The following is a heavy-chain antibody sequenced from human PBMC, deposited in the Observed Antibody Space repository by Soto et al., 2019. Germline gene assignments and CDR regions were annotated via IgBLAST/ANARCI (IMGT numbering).Heavy chain of an antibody. CDR3: ARVVPGADAWFGP. V-gene: IGHV1-18*01. CDR1: GYTFSNYG. CDR2: ISLYSDGT. Sequence: QVQLVQSGGEVKRPGASVKVSCKTSGYTFSNYGITWVRQAPGQPLEWLGWISLYSDGTNYAQKFQGRVSITTDTSTTTAYMELRSLRSYDTAVYYCARVVPGADAWFGPWGQGTLVTVSS. D-gene: IGHD2-2*01. J-gene: IGHJ5*02.